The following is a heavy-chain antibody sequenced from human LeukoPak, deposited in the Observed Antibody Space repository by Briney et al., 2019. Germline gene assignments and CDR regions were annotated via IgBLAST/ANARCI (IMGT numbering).Heavy chain of an antibody. D-gene: IGHD2-2*01. J-gene: IGHJ6*04. CDR1: GRTNNKFG. CDR3: ANVAKGRFFFYHMDV. Sequence: GASVKVSCKASGRTNNKFGVTWVRQAPGQGLEWIGWISSDNGIPRYADKFQGRVTISADTSTTTAYIEMRSPTYDDTAVYFCANVAKGRFFFYHMDVWGKGTTVTVSS. CDR2: ISSDNGIP. V-gene: IGHV1-18*01.